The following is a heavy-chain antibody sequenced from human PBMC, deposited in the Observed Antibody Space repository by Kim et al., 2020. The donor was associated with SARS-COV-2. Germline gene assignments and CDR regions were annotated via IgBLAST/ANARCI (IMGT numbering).Heavy chain of an antibody. CDR3: ARGYDILTGYPLFDY. J-gene: IGHJ4*02. Sequence: QKIQGRVTMTTDTSTSTAYMELRSLRSDDTAVYYCARGYDILTGYPLFDYWGQGTLVTVSS. V-gene: IGHV1-18*01. D-gene: IGHD3-9*01.